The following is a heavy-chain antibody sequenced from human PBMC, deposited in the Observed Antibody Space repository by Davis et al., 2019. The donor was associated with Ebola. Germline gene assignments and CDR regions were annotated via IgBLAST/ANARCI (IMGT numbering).Heavy chain of an antibody. CDR1: GFTFSSYG. V-gene: IGHV3-30*02. CDR2: IRYDGGHK. D-gene: IGHD3-10*01. Sequence: GESLKISCEASGFTFSSYGMHWVRQAPGKGLEWVAFIRYDGGHKFYADSVKGRFTISRDNSKSTLYVQMNSLRTEDTALYYCARNDDRGLVDYWGQGTLVTVSS. CDR3: ARNDDRGLVDY. J-gene: IGHJ4*02.